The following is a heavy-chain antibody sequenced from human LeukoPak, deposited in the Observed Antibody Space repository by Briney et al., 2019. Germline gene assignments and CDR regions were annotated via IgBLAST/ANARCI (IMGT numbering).Heavy chain of an antibody. CDR1: GFTFDDYA. Sequence: GGSLRLSCAASGFTFDDYAMHWVRQAPGKGLEWVSLISGDGGSTYYADSVKRRFTISRDNSKNSLYLQMNSLRTEDTALYYCAKDMDWQDQDDYWGQGTLVTVSS. V-gene: IGHV3-43*02. CDR3: AKDMDWQDQDDY. D-gene: IGHD3/OR15-3a*01. J-gene: IGHJ4*02. CDR2: ISGDGGST.